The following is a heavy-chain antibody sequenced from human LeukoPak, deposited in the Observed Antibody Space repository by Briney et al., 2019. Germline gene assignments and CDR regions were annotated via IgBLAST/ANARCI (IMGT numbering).Heavy chain of an antibody. CDR2: IYHSGST. CDR1: GGSISSSNW. D-gene: IGHD5-18*01. Sequence: SGTLSLTCAVSGGSISSSNWWSWVRQPPGKGLEWIGEIYHSGSTNYNPSLKSRVTISADKSKNQFSLKLSSVTAADTAVYYCARDGYLGRWAFDIWGQGTMVTVSS. V-gene: IGHV4-4*02. J-gene: IGHJ3*02. CDR3: ARDGYLGRWAFDI.